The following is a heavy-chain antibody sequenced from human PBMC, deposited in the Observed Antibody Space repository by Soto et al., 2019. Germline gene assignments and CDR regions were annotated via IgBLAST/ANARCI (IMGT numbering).Heavy chain of an antibody. J-gene: IGHJ6*03. Sequence: QVQLVQSGAELKKPGASAKVSCKASGYIFTSYGISWVRQAPGQGLEWMAWISVDSGNTNYAQNFQGRVTMTTDTSASTAHMELTSLRSDDAAVYYCARFTGSGTNYYRDVWGKGTTVIVSS. D-gene: IGHD3-10*01. CDR1: GYIFTSYG. CDR3: ARFTGSGTNYYRDV. CDR2: ISVDSGNT. V-gene: IGHV1-18*01.